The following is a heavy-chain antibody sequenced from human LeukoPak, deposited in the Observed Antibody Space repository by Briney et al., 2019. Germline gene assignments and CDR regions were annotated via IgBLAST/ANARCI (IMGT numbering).Heavy chain of an antibody. V-gene: IGHV3-53*01. Sequence: PGGSPRLSCEASGFTASSNDMSWVRQAPGKGLEWVSLIYSGGSTDYADSVKGRFTISRDNSKNTLYLQMNSLRAEDTAVYYCARRPRGFDPWGQGTLVTVSS. CDR3: ARRPRGFDP. J-gene: IGHJ5*02. CDR2: IYSGGST. CDR1: GFTASSND.